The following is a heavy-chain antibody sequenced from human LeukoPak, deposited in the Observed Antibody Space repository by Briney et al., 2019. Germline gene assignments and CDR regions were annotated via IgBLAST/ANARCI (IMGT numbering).Heavy chain of an antibody. J-gene: IGHJ4*02. D-gene: IGHD1-14*01. Sequence: GGSLRLSCAASGFGVSSNDMSWVRQAPGKGLEWVSLIYSGGGSGAYYADSVRGRFTGSRHDSKNTLELQMNRMRVDDTAMYYCLRQGLGNPPRWGQGTLVTVSS. CDR1: GFGVSSND. CDR3: LRQGLGNPPR. V-gene: IGHV3-53*04. CDR2: IYSGGGSGA.